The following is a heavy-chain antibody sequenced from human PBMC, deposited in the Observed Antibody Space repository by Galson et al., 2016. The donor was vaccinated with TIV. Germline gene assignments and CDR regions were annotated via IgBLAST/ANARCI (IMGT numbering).Heavy chain of an antibody. J-gene: IGHJ4*02. V-gene: IGHV5-10-1*01. CDR1: GYRFTNKW. Sequence: QSGAEVKKPGESLRISCRASGYRFTNKWITWVRQRPGKGLEWMGRIDPCTSYTNYSPSFQGHVTISVDRSTNTAYLEWNSLRTSDTAMYYCARRPISYSRSWYHFDYWGQGTLVTVSS. CDR2: IDPCTSYT. D-gene: IGHD6-13*01. CDR3: ARRPISYSRSWYHFDY.